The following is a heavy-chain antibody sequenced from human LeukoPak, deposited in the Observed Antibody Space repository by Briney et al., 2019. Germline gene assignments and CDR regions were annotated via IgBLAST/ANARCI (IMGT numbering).Heavy chain of an antibody. D-gene: IGHD3-3*01. CDR2: ISGDGSST. CDR3: AKGLRFLEWLPDY. Sequence: GGSLRLSCAASGFTFDGYAMHWVRQAPGKGLEWVSLISGDGSSTYYADSVKGRFTISRDNSRNSLYLQMNSLRTEDTALYYCAKGLRFLEWLPDYWGQGTLVTVSS. CDR1: GFTFDGYA. V-gene: IGHV3-43*02. J-gene: IGHJ4*02.